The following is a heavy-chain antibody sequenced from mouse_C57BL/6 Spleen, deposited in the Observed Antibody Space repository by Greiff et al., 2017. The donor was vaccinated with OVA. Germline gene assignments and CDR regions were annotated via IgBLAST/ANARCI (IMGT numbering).Heavy chain of an antibody. J-gene: IGHJ4*01. D-gene: IGHD1-1*01. Sequence: EVKLQESGAELVKPGASVKLSCTASGFNIKDYYMHWVKQRTEQGLEWIGRIDPEDGETKYAQKFQGKATITADTSSNTAYLQLSSLTSEDTAVYYCARPSVGEGGAMDYWGQGTSVTVSS. CDR1: GFNIKDYY. CDR2: IDPEDGET. CDR3: ARPSVGEGGAMDY. V-gene: IGHV14-2*01.